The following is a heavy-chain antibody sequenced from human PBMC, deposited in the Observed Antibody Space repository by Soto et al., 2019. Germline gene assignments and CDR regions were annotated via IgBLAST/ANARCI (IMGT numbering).Heavy chain of an antibody. CDR3: AKLHGDYAYYYYMDV. Sequence: EVQLLESGGGLVQPGGSLRLSCAASGFTFSSYAMSWVRQAPGKGLEWVSAISGSGGSTYYADSVKGRFTISRDNSKNTMYLQMNSLRAEDTAVYYCAKLHGDYAYYYYMDVWCKGTTVTVSS. D-gene: IGHD4-17*01. J-gene: IGHJ6*03. CDR2: ISGSGGST. V-gene: IGHV3-23*01. CDR1: GFTFSSYA.